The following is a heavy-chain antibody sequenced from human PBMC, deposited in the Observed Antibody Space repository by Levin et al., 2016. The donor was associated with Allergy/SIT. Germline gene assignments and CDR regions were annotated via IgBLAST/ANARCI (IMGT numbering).Heavy chain of an antibody. D-gene: IGHD1-7*01. J-gene: IGHJ4*02. Sequence: SLKISCTASGFTFDSYAIHWVRQVPGKGLEWVSGIRRNSGTIGYADSVKGRFTISSDNPKKSLYLQMNSLRAEDTAVYYCARDMGVYWNYGEHWGQGTLVTVSS. CDR1: GFTFDSYA. V-gene: IGHV3-9*01. CDR3: ARDMGVYWNYGEH. CDR2: IRRNSGTI.